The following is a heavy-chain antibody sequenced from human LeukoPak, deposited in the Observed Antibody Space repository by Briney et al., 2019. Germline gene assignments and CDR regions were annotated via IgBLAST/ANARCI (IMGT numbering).Heavy chain of an antibody. CDR3: AHIVIAEAGTFDY. CDR2: IYWDDDK. Sequence: SGPTLVNPTQTLTLTCTFSGFSVSTSGVGVGWIRQPPGKALEWLALIYWDDDKRYSPSLKSRVTTKDTSKNQVVLTMTNMNPVDTATYYCAHIVIAEAGTFDYWGQGTLVTVSS. CDR1: GFSVSTSGVG. J-gene: IGHJ4*02. D-gene: IGHD6-19*01. V-gene: IGHV2-5*02.